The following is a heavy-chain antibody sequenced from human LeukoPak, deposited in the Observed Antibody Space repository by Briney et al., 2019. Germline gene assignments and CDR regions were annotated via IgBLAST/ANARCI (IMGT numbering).Heavy chain of an antibody. CDR1: GFTFSRYA. CDR3: GKGVQKAVRGDFEY. Sequence: PGGSLRLSCAASGFTFSRYAMSWVRQAPGKGLEWVSSIGGSGDSTYYADSVKGRFTVSRDNSNNTLDLHMNSLRAEDTALYYCGKGVQKAVRGDFEYWGQGTLVTVSS. V-gene: IGHV3-23*01. D-gene: IGHD3-10*01. CDR2: IGGSGDST. J-gene: IGHJ4*02.